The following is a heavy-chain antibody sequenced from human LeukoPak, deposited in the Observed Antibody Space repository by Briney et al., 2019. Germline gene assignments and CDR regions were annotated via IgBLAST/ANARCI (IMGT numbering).Heavy chain of an antibody. Sequence: GASVKVSCKASGYTFTAYYIHWMRRARGQGLEWMGWIDPRSGATKCTQKFQGRVTMTRDTSITTVYLELNGLTFDDTAVYYCATDNYGTLDYWGQGTLVTVSS. V-gene: IGHV1-2*02. CDR2: IDPRSGAT. CDR3: ATDNYGTLDY. D-gene: IGHD3-10*01. CDR1: GYTFTAYY. J-gene: IGHJ4*02.